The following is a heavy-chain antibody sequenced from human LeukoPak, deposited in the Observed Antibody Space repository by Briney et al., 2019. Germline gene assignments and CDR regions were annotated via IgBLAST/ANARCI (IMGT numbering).Heavy chain of an antibody. CDR3: TTVGLYDFWSGYYIPPHYMDV. CDR2: IKSKTDGGTT. Sequence: GGSLRLSCAASGFTFSNAWMGWVRQAPGKGLEWDGRIKSKTDGGTTDYAAPVKGRFTISRDDSKNTLYLQMNSLKTEDTAVYYCTTVGLYDFWSGYYIPPHYMDVRGKGTTVTVSS. D-gene: IGHD3-3*01. V-gene: IGHV3-15*01. CDR1: GFTFSNAW. J-gene: IGHJ6*03.